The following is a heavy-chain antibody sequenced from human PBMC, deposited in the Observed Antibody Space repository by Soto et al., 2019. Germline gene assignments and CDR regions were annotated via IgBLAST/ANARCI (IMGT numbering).Heavy chain of an antibody. V-gene: IGHV4-34*01. J-gene: IGHJ4*02. CDR1: GGSFSGYY. CDR3: ARDITMVRGGG. D-gene: IGHD3-10*01. CDR2: INHSGST. Sequence: QVQLQQWGAGLLKPSETLSLTCAVYGGSFSGYYWSWIRQPPGKGLEWIGAINHSGSTNYNPSLKSRVTISVDTSKNQFSLKLSSVTAADTAVYYCARDITMVRGGGWGQGTLVTVSS.